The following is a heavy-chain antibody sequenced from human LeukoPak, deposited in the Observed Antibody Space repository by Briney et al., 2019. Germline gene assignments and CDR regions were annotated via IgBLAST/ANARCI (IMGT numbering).Heavy chain of an antibody. V-gene: IGHV4-38-2*02. D-gene: IGHD6-19*01. CDR3: AREVAGSENWYFDL. J-gene: IGHJ2*01. Sequence: SETLSLTCAVSGYSISSGYYWGWIRQPPGKGLEWIGSIYHSGCTYYNPSLKSRVTISVDTSKNQFSLKLSSVTAADTAVYYCAREVAGSENWYFDLWGRGTLVTVSS. CDR1: GYSISSGYY. CDR2: IYHSGCT.